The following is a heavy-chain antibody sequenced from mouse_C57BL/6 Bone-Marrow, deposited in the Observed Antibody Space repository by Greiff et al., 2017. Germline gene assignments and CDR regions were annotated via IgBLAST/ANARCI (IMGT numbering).Heavy chain of an antibody. CDR1: GFTFSSYT. Sequence: EVKLVESGGGLVKPGGSLKLSCAASGFTFSSYTMSWVRQTPEKRLEWVATISGGGGNTYYPDSVKGRFTISRDNAKNTLYLQMSSLRSEDTALYYCARRLLRSYAMDDWGQGTSVTVSS. V-gene: IGHV5-9*01. CDR2: ISGGGGNT. J-gene: IGHJ4*01. D-gene: IGHD1-1*01. CDR3: ARRLLRSYAMDD.